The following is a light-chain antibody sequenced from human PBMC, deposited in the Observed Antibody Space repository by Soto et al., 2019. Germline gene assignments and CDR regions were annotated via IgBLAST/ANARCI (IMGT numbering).Light chain of an antibody. CDR1: QSISRW. Sequence: DIQMTQSPSTPYSSLGDRVTITCRASQSISRWLAWYQQKPGEAPKLLISKASILESGVPSRFSGSGSGTDGTLTISDVENEDCAVYYCHQRQSWTRTFCQGTKVDIK. V-gene: IGKV1-5*03. CDR3: HQRQSWTRT. CDR2: KAS. J-gene: IGKJ1*01.